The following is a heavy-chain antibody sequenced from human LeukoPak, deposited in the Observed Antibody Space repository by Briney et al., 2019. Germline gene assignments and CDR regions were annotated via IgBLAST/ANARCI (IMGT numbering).Heavy chain of an antibody. CDR1: GYTFTGYY. J-gene: IGHJ4*02. V-gene: IGHV1-2*02. D-gene: IGHD1-14*01. CDR2: INPNSGGT. Sequence: GASVKVSCKASGYTFTGYYMHWVRQAPGQGLEWMGWINPNSGGTNSAQKFQGRVTMTRDTSISTAYMELSRLRSDDTAVYYCARLPYNQWSYYFDYWGQGTLVTVSS. CDR3: ARLPYNQWSYYFDY.